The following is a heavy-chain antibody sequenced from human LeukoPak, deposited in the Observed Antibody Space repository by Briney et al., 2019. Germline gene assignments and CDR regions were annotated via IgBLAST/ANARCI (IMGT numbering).Heavy chain of an antibody. J-gene: IGHJ4*02. Sequence: GGSLRLSCAASGFTVSSNYMSWVRQAPGKGLEWVSLIYSGDSTYYADSVKGRFTISRDNSKNTLYLQMNSLRAEDTAVYYCARIAHSGGYPYYFDYWGQGTLVTVSS. CDR1: GFTVSSNY. CDR3: ARIAHSGGYPYYFDY. D-gene: IGHD3-22*01. V-gene: IGHV3-53*01. CDR2: IYSGDST.